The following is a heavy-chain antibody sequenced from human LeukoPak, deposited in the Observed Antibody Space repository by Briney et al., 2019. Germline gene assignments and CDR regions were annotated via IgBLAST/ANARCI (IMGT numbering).Heavy chain of an antibody. CDR3: ARGYDSSGYYGY. CDR1: GGSFSGYY. Sequence: SETLSLTCAVCGGSFSGYYWSWIRQPPRKGLEWIGEINHSGSTNYNPSLKSRVTISVDTSKNQFSLKLSSVTAADTAVYYCARGYDSSGYYGYWGQGTLVTVSS. V-gene: IGHV4-34*01. D-gene: IGHD3-22*01. CDR2: INHSGST. J-gene: IGHJ4*02.